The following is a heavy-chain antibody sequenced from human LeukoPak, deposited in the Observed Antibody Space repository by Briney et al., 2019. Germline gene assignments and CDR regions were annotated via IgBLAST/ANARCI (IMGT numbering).Heavy chain of an antibody. CDR1: GFTFSTYD. CDR3: AARLTGSYFDY. D-gene: IGHD3-9*01. CDR2: ISGNGGNT. J-gene: IGHJ4*02. Sequence: PGGSLRLSCAASGFTFSTYDMSWVRQAPGKGLEWVSAISGNGGNTYYADSVKGRFTISRDNSKNTLYLQINSLRAEDTAVYYCAARLTGSYFDYWGQGTLVTVSS. V-gene: IGHV3-23*01.